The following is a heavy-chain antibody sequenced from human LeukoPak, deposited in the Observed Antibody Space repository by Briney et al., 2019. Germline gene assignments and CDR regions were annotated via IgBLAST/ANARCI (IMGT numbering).Heavy chain of an antibody. J-gene: IGHJ4*02. CDR1: GYTFTSYG. V-gene: IGHV1-18*01. CDR2: ISAYNGNT. D-gene: IGHD3-3*01. CDR3: ARVWRYYDFWSGYYFFDY. Sequence: GASVKVACKASGYTFTSYGISWVRQAPGQGLEWMGWISAYNGNTNYAQKLQGRVTMTTDTSTSTAYMELRSLRSDDTAVYYCARVWRYYDFWSGYYFFDYWGQGTLVTVSS.